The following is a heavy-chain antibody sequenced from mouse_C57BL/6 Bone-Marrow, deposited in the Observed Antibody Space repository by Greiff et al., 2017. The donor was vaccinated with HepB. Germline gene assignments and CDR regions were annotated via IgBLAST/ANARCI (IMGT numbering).Heavy chain of an antibody. CDR1: GYTFTDYY. D-gene: IGHD2-4*01. V-gene: IGHV1-77*01. J-gene: IGHJ3*01. Sequence: VQGVESGAELVKPGASVKISCKASGYTFTDYYINWVKQRPGQGLEWIGKIGPGSGSTYYNEKFKGKAKLTADKSSSTAYMQLSSLTSEDSAVYFCTYDYDPWFAYWGQGTLVTVSA. CDR3: TYDYDPWFAY. CDR2: IGPGSGST.